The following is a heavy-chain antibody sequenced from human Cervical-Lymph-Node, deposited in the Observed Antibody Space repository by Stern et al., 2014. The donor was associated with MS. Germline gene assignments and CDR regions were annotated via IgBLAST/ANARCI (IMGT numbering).Heavy chain of an antibody. D-gene: IGHD4-17*01. J-gene: IGHJ3*02. CDR3: VYAHPGDFHEDAFDI. Sequence: QVTLRESGPTLVKPTETLRLTCTFSGSSLRTNGGAGGGNRQKPGKARECLAIIYWDGDKRYNPTRKRRLTITTDTSQSQVVLKMTSLDPVDTATYYCVYAHPGDFHEDAFDIWGQGTMVTISS. CDR2: IYWDGDK. CDR1: GSSLRTNGGA. V-gene: IGHV2-5*02.